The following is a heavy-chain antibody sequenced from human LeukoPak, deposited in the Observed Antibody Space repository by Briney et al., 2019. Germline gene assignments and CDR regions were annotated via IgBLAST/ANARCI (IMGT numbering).Heavy chain of an antibody. CDR3: ASAPQLLRAYY. Sequence: SETLSLTCTVSGGSVSSGSYYWSWIRQPPGTGLEWIGYIYYSGSTNYNPSLKSRVTISVDTSKNQFSLKLSSVTAADTAVYYCASAPQLLRAYYWGQGTLVTVSS. CDR2: IYYSGST. V-gene: IGHV4-61*01. D-gene: IGHD3-10*01. CDR1: GGSVSSGSYY. J-gene: IGHJ4*02.